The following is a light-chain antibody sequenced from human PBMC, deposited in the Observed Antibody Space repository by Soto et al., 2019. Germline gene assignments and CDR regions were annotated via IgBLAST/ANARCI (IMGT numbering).Light chain of an antibody. CDR1: QSVSSN. Sequence: EIVMTQSPATLSVSPGERVTLSCRASQSVSSNLAWYQQKPGQAPRLLIYGAFTRDTGIPARFSGSGSVTEFTLTISSLQSEDFAVYYCQQYKNWPPLTFGGGTKVEIK. CDR2: GAF. J-gene: IGKJ4*01. CDR3: QQYKNWPPLT. V-gene: IGKV3-15*01.